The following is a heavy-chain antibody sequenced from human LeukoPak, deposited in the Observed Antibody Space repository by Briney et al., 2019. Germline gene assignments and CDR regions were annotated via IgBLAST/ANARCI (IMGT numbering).Heavy chain of an antibody. V-gene: IGHV3-7*03. CDR2: MKGDGSEK. Sequence: GGSLRLSCVASGFTFGDYWMHWVRQAPGKGLEWVANMKGDGSEKYYVDSVKGRFSISRDNAKNSVYLQVNNLRAEDTAVYYCARALSAWGQGTLVTVPP. D-gene: IGHD3-3*01. J-gene: IGHJ4*02. CDR1: GFTFGDYW. CDR3: ARALSA.